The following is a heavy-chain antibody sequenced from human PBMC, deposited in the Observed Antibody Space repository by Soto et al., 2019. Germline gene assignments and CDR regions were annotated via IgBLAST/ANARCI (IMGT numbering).Heavy chain of an antibody. J-gene: IGHJ3*02. CDR3: TGARPQSYAYEVLGAFDI. V-gene: IGHV4-59*01. CDR2: IYYSGST. D-gene: IGHD3-10*01. Sequence: NPSETLSLTCTVSGGSSSSYYWSWIRQPPGKGLEWIGYIYYSGSTNYNPSLKSRVTISVDTSKNLFSLKLSSVTAADTAVYCCTGARPQSYAYEVLGAFDIWGPGTMVTVSS. CDR1: GGSSSSYY.